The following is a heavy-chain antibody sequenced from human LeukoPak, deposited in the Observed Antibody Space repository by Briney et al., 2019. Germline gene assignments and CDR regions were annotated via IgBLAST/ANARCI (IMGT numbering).Heavy chain of an antibody. J-gene: IGHJ6*02. CDR1: GGSISNYY. D-gene: IGHD3-22*01. Sequence: SETLSLTCTVSGGSISNYYWSWIRQPPGKGLEWIGYIYYSGSTNYNPSLKSRVTISVDTSKNQFSLKLSSVTAADTAVYYCARDRSPEHYYYSSHWDYYYGMDVWGQGTTVTVSS. CDR2: IYYSGST. V-gene: IGHV4-59*01. CDR3: ARDRSPEHYYYSSHWDYYYGMDV.